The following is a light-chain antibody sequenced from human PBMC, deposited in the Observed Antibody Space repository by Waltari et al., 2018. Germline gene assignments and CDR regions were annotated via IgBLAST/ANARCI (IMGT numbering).Light chain of an antibody. Sequence: QSALTQPPSASGSPGQSVTISCTGPGSDVGVFNLVSWYQQRPGKAPKLLMFERNKRPSGVSSRFSGSKSANAASLTISGLQAEDEGDYYCGSYTVTNNLYVFGTGTKVTVL. CDR2: ERN. J-gene: IGLJ1*01. CDR1: GSDVGVFNL. V-gene: IGLV2-8*01. CDR3: GSYTVTNNLYV.